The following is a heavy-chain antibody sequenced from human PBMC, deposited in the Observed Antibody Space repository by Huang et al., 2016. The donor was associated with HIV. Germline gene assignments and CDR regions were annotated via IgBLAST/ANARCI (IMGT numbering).Heavy chain of an antibody. Sequence: QVQLVQSGAEVKKPGSSVKVSCKASGGTFSSYTISWLRQAPGQGPEGMGVIIPILGTAYYEQKFQGRVTITADESTSSAYMELSSLRSEDSALYYCARDYSDSSASLGADAFDVWGQGTLVTVSS. V-gene: IGHV1-69*13. CDR1: GGTFSSYT. D-gene: IGHD3-22*01. J-gene: IGHJ3*01. CDR3: ARDYSDSSASLGADAFDV. CDR2: IIPILGTA.